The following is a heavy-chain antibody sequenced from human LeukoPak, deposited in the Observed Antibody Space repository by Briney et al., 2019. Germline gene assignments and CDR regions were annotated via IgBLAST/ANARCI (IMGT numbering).Heavy chain of an antibody. D-gene: IGHD3-22*01. V-gene: IGHV3-66*01. CDR1: GFTVSSNY. CDR3: ARDEASPDSSGYYSVYAFDI. J-gene: IGHJ3*02. Sequence: GGSLRLSCAASGFTVSSNYMSWVRQAPGKGLEWVSVIYSGGSTYYADSVKGRFTISRDNSKNTLYLQMNSLRAEDTDVYYCARDEASPDSSGYYSVYAFDIWGQGTMVTVSS. CDR2: IYSGGST.